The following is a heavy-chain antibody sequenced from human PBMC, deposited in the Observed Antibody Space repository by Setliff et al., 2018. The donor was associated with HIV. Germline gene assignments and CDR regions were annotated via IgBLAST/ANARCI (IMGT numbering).Heavy chain of an antibody. CDR1: GYSISSGYF. D-gene: IGHD5-18*01. CDR2: LYHSGTN. V-gene: IGHV4-38-2*01. Sequence: LSLTCAVSGYSISSGYFWGWIRQPPGKGLEWIGSLYHSGTNFYNPSLESRVTISLDTSTSRFSLKLNSVTAAETAIYYCARQVGSQYSYWAYYFDSWGQGALVTVSS. CDR3: ARQVGSQYSYWAYYFDS. J-gene: IGHJ4*02.